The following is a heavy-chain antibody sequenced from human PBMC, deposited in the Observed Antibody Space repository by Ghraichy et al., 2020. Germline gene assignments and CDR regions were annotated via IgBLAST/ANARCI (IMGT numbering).Heavy chain of an antibody. CDR3: ARRGLNSVWQFDY. D-gene: IGHD6-19*01. CDR1: GFIFSDHT. CDR2: IRRRANDHTT. Sequence: GESLNISCAASGFIFSDHTMDWVRQTPGKGLEWVGRIRRRANDHTTEYAASVEGRFTISRDDSKNLVFLQMNSLKVEDSALYYCARRGLNSVWQFDYWGQGTLFTVSA. V-gene: IGHV3-72*01. J-gene: IGHJ4*02.